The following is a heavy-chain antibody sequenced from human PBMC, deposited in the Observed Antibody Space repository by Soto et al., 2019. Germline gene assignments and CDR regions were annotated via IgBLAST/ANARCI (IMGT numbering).Heavy chain of an antibody. CDR2: IXAGNGXT. J-gene: IGHJ4*02. D-gene: IGHD1-20*01. CDR1: GYTFTSYA. Sequence: GXXVXVSCKASGYTFTSYAMHWVRQAPGQRLEWMGWIXAGNGXTKYSQKFQGXXTITKDTXXSTAYMELSSLRSEDTAVYYCARGITLHTTLDYWGQGTLVTVSS. CDR3: ARGITLHTTLDY. V-gene: IGHV1-3*01.